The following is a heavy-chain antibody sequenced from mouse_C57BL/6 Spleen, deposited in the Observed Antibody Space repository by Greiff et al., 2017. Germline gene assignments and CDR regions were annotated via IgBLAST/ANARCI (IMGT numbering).Heavy chain of an antibody. CDR2: IDPEDGET. CDR3: ASPLDYGYDRGDAMDY. J-gene: IGHJ4*01. Sequence: VQLQQSGAELVKPGASVKLSCTASGFNIKDYYMHWVKQRTEQGLEWIGRIDPEDGETKYAPNFQGKATITADTSSNTAYLQLSSLTSEDTAVYYCASPLDYGYDRGDAMDYWGQGTSVTVSS. CDR1: GFNIKDYY. V-gene: IGHV14-2*01. D-gene: IGHD2-2*01.